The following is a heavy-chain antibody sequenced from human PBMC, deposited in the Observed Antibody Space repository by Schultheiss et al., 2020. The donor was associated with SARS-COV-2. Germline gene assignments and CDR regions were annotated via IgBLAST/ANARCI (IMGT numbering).Heavy chain of an antibody. CDR2: IYHSGST. CDR3: AMINWNYWFDP. J-gene: IGHJ5*02. V-gene: IGHV4-30-2*01. D-gene: IGHD1-1*01. Sequence: LRLSCAVSGGSISSGGYSWSWIRQPPGKGLEWIGYIYHSGSTYYNPSLKSRVTISVDRSKNQFSLKLSSVTAADTAVYYCAMINWNYWFDPWGQGTLVTVSS. CDR1: GGSISSGGYS.